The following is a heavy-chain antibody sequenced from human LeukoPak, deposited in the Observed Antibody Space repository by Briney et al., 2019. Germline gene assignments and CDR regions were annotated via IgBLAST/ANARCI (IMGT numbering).Heavy chain of an antibody. D-gene: IGHD3-3*02. V-gene: IGHV3-21*01. CDR2: VSSSGSTI. CDR3: ARGISTGYYYYYMDV. Sequence: GRSLRLSCAASGFTFSSYGMHWVRQAPGKALEGFLSVSSSGSTINYADSVKGRFTISSDSGKNSLDLQMNSLRPEDTAIYYCARGISTGYYYYYMDVWGKGTTVTVSS. J-gene: IGHJ6*03. CDR1: GFTFSSYG.